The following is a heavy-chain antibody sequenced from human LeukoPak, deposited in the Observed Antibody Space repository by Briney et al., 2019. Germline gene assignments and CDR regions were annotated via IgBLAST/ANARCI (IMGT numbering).Heavy chain of an antibody. V-gene: IGHV4-31*03. J-gene: IGHJ4*02. Sequence: PSQTLFLTCTVSGGSISSGGYYWSWVRQHPGKGLEWIGYIYYSGSTYYNPSLKSRVTISVDTSKNQFSLKLSSVTAADTAVYYCARVSTYYYDSSGPAFDYWGQGTLVTVSS. D-gene: IGHD3-22*01. CDR1: GGSISSGGYY. CDR2: IYYSGST. CDR3: ARVSTYYYDSSGPAFDY.